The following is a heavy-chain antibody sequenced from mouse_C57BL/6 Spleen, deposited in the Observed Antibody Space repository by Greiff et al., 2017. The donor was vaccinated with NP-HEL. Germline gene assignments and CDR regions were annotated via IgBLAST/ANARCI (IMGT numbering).Heavy chain of an antibody. V-gene: IGHV1-82*01. D-gene: IGHD2-4*01. J-gene: IGHJ2*01. CDR3: ARVYDYDGYFDY. Sequence: VQLQQSGPELVKPGASVKISCKASGYAFSSSWMNWVKQRPGKGLEWIGRIYPGDGDTNYNGKFKGKATLTADKSSSTAYMQLSSLTSEDSAVYFCARVYDYDGYFDYWGQGTTLTVSS. CDR2: IYPGDGDT. CDR1: GYAFSSSW.